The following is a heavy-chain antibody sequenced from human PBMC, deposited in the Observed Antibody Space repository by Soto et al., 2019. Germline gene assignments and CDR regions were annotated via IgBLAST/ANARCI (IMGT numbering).Heavy chain of an antibody. V-gene: IGHV4-34*01. CDR3: AREGNLGRWLQPLDF. CDR1: GGSFSGYY. D-gene: IGHD5-12*01. Sequence: SETLSLTCAVYGGSFSGYYWSWIRQPPGKGLEWIGEINHSGSTNYNPSLKSRATISVDTSKNQFSLKLTSVTAADTAVYYCAREGNLGRWLQPLDFWGQGTLVTVSS. J-gene: IGHJ4*02. CDR2: INHSGST.